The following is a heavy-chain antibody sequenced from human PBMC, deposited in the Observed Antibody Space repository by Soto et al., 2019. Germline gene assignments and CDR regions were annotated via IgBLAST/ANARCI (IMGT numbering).Heavy chain of an antibody. CDR1: GFTFSSYA. D-gene: IGHD3-3*01. J-gene: IGHJ5*02. Sequence: PGGSLRLSCAASGFTFSSYAMHWVRQPPGKGLEWIGEINHTGGTHYNPSLKSRVTMSVDTSKNQFSLRLSSVTAADTAIYYCATRITVFGLLIPPFDPWGQGTQVTVSS. V-gene: IGHV4-34*08. CDR2: INHTGGT. CDR3: ATRITVFGLLIPPFDP.